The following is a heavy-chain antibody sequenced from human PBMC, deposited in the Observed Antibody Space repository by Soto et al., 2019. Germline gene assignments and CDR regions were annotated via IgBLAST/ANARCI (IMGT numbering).Heavy chain of an antibody. V-gene: IGHV4-59*01. D-gene: IGHD2-2*01. CDR1: GDSISSFY. CDR3: ARVGYCSSTPCWTIGYFED. J-gene: IGHJ4*02. CDR2: IFSSGST. Sequence: SETLSLTCTVSGDSISSFYWTWIRQPPGKGLEWVGYIFSSGSTNYNPSLKSRVTISVDTSENQFSLKLTSVTAADTAVYYCARVGYCSSTPCWTIGYFEDWGQGTLVTVAS.